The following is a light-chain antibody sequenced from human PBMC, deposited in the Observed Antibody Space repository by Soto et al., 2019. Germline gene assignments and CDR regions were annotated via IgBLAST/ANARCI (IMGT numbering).Light chain of an antibody. CDR1: TGAVTSGNY. CDR3: LLYFGGAQLV. CDR2: TTN. J-gene: IGLJ3*02. Sequence: QTVVTQEPSLTVSPGGTVTLTCASSTGAVTSGNYPSWFQQKPGQTPRTLIYTTNTKHSWTPARFSGSLLGGKAALTLSAVQPEDEADYCCLLYFGGAQLVFGGGTKVTVL. V-gene: IGLV7-43*01.